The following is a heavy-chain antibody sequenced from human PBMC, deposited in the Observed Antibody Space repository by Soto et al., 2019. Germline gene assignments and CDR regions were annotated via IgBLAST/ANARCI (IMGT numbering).Heavy chain of an antibody. J-gene: IGHJ6*02. Sequence: QVQLVESGGGVVQPGRSLRLSCAASGFTFSSYGMHWVRQAPGKGLEWVAVISYDGSNKYYADSVKGRFTISRDNSKNTLYRQMNSLRAEDTAVYYCAKDLEGYYYYYGMDVWGQGTTVTVSS. CDR3: AKDLEGYYYYYGMDV. CDR2: ISYDGSNK. V-gene: IGHV3-30*18. CDR1: GFTFSSYG.